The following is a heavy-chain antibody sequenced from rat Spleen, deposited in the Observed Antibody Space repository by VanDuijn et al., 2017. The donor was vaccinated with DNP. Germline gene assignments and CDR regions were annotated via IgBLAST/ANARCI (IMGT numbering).Heavy chain of an antibody. V-gene: IGHV4-2*01. D-gene: IGHD1-11*01. CDR2: IIGDGRAI. Sequence: EVKLVESGGGLVQPGRSLSLACTTSGFNFNAYWMGCVRQAPGKGLQWLGDIIGDGRAINQMPSVRDKFTISRDNAQNTSYLQISNLGSEDTATYYWARAGWNGWLAYWGQGTLVTVSS. J-gene: IGHJ3*01. CDR3: ARAGWNGWLAY. CDR1: GFNFNAYW.